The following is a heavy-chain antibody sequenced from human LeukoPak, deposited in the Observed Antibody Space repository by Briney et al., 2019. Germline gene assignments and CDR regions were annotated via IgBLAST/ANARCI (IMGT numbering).Heavy chain of an antibody. Sequence: GASVKVSCKASGYTFTGYYMHWVRQATGQGLEWMGWINPNTGVTNYAQKFQGRVTLTRDTSIITAYMELTRLRSDDTAMYYCARDRTTVTTGYYGMDVWGQGTTLTVSS. CDR3: ARDRTTVTTGYYGMDV. CDR2: INPNTGVT. D-gene: IGHD4-17*01. V-gene: IGHV1-2*02. CDR1: GYTFTGYY. J-gene: IGHJ6*02.